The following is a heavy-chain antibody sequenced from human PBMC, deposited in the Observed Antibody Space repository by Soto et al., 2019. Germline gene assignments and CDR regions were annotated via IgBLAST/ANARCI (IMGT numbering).Heavy chain of an antibody. J-gene: IGHJ6*02. CDR3: AREGYYSGSGTYSPPRFYGMDV. CDR2: ISDYNGNT. V-gene: IGHV1-18*01. Sequence: QAQLVQSGVEVKKAGASVKVSCKASGYTFSSYGISWARQAPGQGLEWMGWISDYNGNTQNAQKFQGRVFMTTDTATRTAYMELRGLRSDDTAVYFCAREGYYSGSGTYSPPRFYGMDVWGQGTTVTVSS. CDR1: GYTFSSYG. D-gene: IGHD3-10*01.